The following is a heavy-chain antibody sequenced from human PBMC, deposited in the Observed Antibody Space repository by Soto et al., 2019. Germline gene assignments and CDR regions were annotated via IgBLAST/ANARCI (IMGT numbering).Heavy chain of an antibody. CDR1: GFTFSDYY. J-gene: IGHJ6*02. D-gene: IGHD3-22*01. CDR2: IKQDGSEK. CDR3: AREGRYYDSGGMDV. V-gene: IGHV3-7*01. Sequence: SLRLSCAASGFTFSDYYMTWIRQAPGKGLEWVANIKQDGSEKYYVDSVKGRFTISRDNAKNSLYLQMNGLRAEDTAVYYCAREGRYYDSGGMDVWGQGTTVTVSS.